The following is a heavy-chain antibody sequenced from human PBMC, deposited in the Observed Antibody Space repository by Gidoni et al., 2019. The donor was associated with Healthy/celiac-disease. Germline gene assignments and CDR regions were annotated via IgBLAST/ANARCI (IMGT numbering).Heavy chain of an antibody. D-gene: IGHD3-22*01. V-gene: IGHV3-64D*06. CDR2: ISSNGGST. CDR1: GFTFSSYA. Sequence: EVQLVESGGGLVQPGGSLSLSCSASGFTFSSYAMHWVRQAPGKGLEYVSAISSNGGSTYYADSVKGRFTISRDNSKNTLYLQMSSLRAEDTAVYYCVKSSSGVGQDYWGQGTLVTVSS. J-gene: IGHJ4*02. CDR3: VKSSSGVGQDY.